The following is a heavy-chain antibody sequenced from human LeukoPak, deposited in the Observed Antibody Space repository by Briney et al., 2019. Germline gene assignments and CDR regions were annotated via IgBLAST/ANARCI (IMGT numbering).Heavy chain of an antibody. CDR2: IYYSGST. J-gene: IGHJ4*02. CDR1: GGSISSSSYY. V-gene: IGHV4-39*02. Sequence: SETLSLTCTVSGGSISSSSYYWGWIRQPPGKGLEWIGSIYYSGSTYYNPSLKSRVTISVDTSKNQFSLQLNSVTPEDTAVYYCARDLVRGVIGSLKYYFDYWGQGTLVTVSS. D-gene: IGHD3-10*01. CDR3: ARDLVRGVIGSLKYYFDY.